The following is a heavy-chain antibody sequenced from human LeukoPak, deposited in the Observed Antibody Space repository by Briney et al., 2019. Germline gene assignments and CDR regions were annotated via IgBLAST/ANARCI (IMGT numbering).Heavy chain of an antibody. Sequence: SETLSLTCTVSGGSISNYYWSWIRQPPGKGLEWIGYIYESGSTYYNPSLKSRVTISIDRSKNQFSLNLRSVTAADTAVYYCARAYSNSWSNAFDIWGQGTMVTVSS. J-gene: IGHJ3*02. V-gene: IGHV4-59*12. CDR2: IYESGST. CDR1: GGSISNYY. CDR3: ARAYSNSWSNAFDI. D-gene: IGHD6-13*01.